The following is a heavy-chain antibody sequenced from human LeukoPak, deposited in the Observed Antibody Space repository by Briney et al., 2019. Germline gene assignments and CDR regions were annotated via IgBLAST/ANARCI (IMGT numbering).Heavy chain of an antibody. Sequence: ASVKVSCKASGYTFTGYYMHWVRQAPGQGLEWMGWSNPNSGGTNYAQKFQGRVTMTRDTSISTAYMELSRLRSDDTAVYYCARVFFSQVQLLESDYYYMDVRGKGTTVTVSS. V-gene: IGHV1-2*02. CDR1: GYTFTGYY. J-gene: IGHJ6*03. CDR3: ARVFFSQVQLLESDYYYMDV. D-gene: IGHD2-2*01. CDR2: SNPNSGGT.